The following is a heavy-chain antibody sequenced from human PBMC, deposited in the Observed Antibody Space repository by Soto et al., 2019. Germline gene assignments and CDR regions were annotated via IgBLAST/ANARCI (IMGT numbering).Heavy chain of an antibody. V-gene: IGHV3-30-3*01. CDR2: ISYDGSNK. D-gene: IGHD5-12*01. J-gene: IGHJ4*02. Sequence: QVQLVESGGGVVQPGRSLRLSCAASGFTFSSYAMHWVRQAPGKGLEWVAVISYDGSNKYYADSVKGRFTISRDNSKTTLYLQMNSLRAEDTAVYYCARDDGDVDIVATAKFDYWGQGTLVTVSS. CDR3: ARDDGDVDIVATAKFDY. CDR1: GFTFSSYA.